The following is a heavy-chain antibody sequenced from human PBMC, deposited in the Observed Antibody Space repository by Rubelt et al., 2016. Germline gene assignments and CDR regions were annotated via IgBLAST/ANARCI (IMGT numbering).Heavy chain of an antibody. J-gene: IGHJ4*02. CDR2: IGAYNGNT. V-gene: IGHV1-18*01. CDR3: ARARTGYCTNGVCSIDY. D-gene: IGHD2-8*01. CDR1: GYTFTSHG. Sequence: QVQLVQSGAEVKKPGASVKVSCKASGYTFTSHGISWVRQAPGQGLEWMGWIGAYNGNTNYAQNLRGRVTMTTDTSTRTAYMELRSRRSDDTAVYYCARARTGYCTNGVCSIDYWGQGTLVTVSS.